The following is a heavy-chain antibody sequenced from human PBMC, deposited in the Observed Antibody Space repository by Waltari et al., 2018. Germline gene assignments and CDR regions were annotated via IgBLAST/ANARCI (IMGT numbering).Heavy chain of an antibody. D-gene: IGHD3-22*01. V-gene: IGHV1-69*13. CDR2: SIPIFGTA. J-gene: IGHJ4*02. CDR1: GGTFSSYA. CDR3: ARSSSGYSRFDY. Sequence: QVQLVQSGAEVKKPGSSVKVSCKASGGTFSSYAISWVRQAPGQGLEWMGGSIPIFGTANYAQEFQGRVTITADESPSTAYMELSSLRSEDTAVYYCARSSSGYSRFDYWGQGTLVTVSS.